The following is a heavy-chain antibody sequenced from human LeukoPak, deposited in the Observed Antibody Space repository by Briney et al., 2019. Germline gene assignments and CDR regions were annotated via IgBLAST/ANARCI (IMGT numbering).Heavy chain of an antibody. J-gene: IGHJ6*04. CDR1: GFTLSSYG. CDR2: ISYDGSNK. D-gene: IGHD3-10*02. V-gene: IGHV3-30*18. Sequence: SGGSLRLSCAASGFTLSSYGIHWVRQAPGKGLEWVAVISYDGSNKYYADPVKGRFTISRDNSKNTIYLQMNSLRAEDTAVYYCAELGITMIGGVWGKGTTVTISS. CDR3: AELGITMIGGV.